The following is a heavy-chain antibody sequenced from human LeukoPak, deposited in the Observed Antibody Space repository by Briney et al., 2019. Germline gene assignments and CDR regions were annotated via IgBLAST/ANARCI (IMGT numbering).Heavy chain of an antibody. Sequence: GGSLRLSCAASGFSFSSNWMSWVRQAPGKGLEWVANINQNGSEIYYMNSVKGRFTISRDNAKNSLYLQMNSLRAEDTAVYYCARADCGGDCPPYYYYMDVWGKGTTVTVAS. CDR3: ARADCGGDCPPYYYYMDV. D-gene: IGHD2-21*01. J-gene: IGHJ6*03. V-gene: IGHV3-7*04. CDR1: GFSFSSNW. CDR2: INQNGSEI.